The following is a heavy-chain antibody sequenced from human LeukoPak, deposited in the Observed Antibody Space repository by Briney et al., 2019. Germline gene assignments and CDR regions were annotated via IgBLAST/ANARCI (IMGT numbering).Heavy chain of an antibody. CDR1: GFTFSNYW. CDR3: ARIGYSSSSLDY. Sequence: TGGSLRLSCAASGFTFSNYWMTWVRQAPGKGLEWVANIKQDGSVKYYVDSVKGRFTISRDNAENSVYLQMNSLRVEDTAVYYCARIGYSSSSLDYWGQGTLVTVPS. J-gene: IGHJ4*02. CDR2: IKQDGSVK. V-gene: IGHV3-7*01. D-gene: IGHD6-6*01.